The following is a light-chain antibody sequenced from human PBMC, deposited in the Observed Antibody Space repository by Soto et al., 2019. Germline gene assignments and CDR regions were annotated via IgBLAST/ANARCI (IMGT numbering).Light chain of an antibody. CDR1: QTVDSNY. V-gene: IGKV3-20*01. Sequence: EIVLTQSPGTLSLSPGGEATLSCRASQTVDSNYLAWYQQKPDQAPRLLIYGAASRAAAVPDRFRGSGSGTDFTLTISRLEPEDFAVYYCKQYGSSLLTFGQGTKLEIK. J-gene: IGKJ2*01. CDR2: GAA. CDR3: KQYGSSLLT.